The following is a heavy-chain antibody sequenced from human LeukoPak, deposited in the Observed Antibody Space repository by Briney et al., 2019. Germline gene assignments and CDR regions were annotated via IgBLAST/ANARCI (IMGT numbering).Heavy chain of an antibody. Sequence: GGSLRLSCVASGFPLSSHGMHWVRQAPGKGLEWVAVLWYDGRNKYYADSVKGRFTISRDDSKNTLYLQMNSLSAEDTAVYYCARDPQHSMDVWGQGTTITVSS. CDR1: GFPLSSHG. CDR2: LWYDGRNK. CDR3: ARDPQHSMDV. V-gene: IGHV3-33*01. J-gene: IGHJ6*02. D-gene: IGHD5-18*01.